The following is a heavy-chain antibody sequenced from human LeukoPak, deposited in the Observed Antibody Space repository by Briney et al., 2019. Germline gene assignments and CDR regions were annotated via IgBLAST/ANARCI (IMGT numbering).Heavy chain of an antibody. Sequence: PSEPLSLTCAAYGGSFSGYHCSWIRQPPGKGLEWIGEINHSGSTNYNPSLKSRVTISVDTFKNQFSLKLSSVTAADTAVYYCARAAHRRPAEYFQHWGQGTLVTVSS. CDR3: ARAAHRRPAEYFQH. CDR1: GGSFSGYH. V-gene: IGHV4-34*01. CDR2: INHSGST. J-gene: IGHJ1*01.